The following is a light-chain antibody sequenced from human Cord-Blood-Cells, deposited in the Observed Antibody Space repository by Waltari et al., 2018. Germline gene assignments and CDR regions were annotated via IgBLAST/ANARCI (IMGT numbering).Light chain of an antibody. CDR3: QQYNNWPT. J-gene: IGKJ1*01. V-gene: IGKV3-15*01. Sequence: EIVMTQSPATLSVSPGERATLSYRAIQSVSSDLAWYQQKPGQAPRLLIYGASTRANGIPARFSGRGAGTDFTLTISSLHSEDFAVYYCQQYNNWPTFGQGTKVEIK. CDR1: QSVSSD. CDR2: GAS.